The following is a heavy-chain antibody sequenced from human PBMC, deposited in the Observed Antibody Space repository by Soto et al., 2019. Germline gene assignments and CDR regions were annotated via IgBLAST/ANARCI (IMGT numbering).Heavy chain of an antibody. CDR3: VKGREVARQDLDY. D-gene: IGHD2-15*01. J-gene: IGHJ4*02. Sequence: QVQLVESGGGVVQPGRSLRLSCAASGFSFSDCGMHWVRQAPGKGLEWVAAISSDGSDKYYSESVKGRFTISRDNSRNTLFLQMNSLRVGDTAVYYGVKGREVARQDLDYWGQGTLVTVSS. CDR1: GFSFSDCG. V-gene: IGHV3-30*18. CDR2: ISSDGSDK.